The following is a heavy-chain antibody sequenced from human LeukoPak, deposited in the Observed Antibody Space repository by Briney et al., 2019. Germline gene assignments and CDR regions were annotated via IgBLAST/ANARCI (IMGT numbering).Heavy chain of an antibody. D-gene: IGHD6-13*01. Sequence: SETLSLTCAVYGGSFSGYYWSWIRQPPGKGLEWIGEINRSGSTNYNPSLKSRVTISVDTSKNQFSLKLSSVTAADTAVYYCARGRKSSSWYVGFDYWGQGTLVTVSS. CDR1: GGSFSGYY. CDR3: ARGRKSSSWYVGFDY. CDR2: INRSGST. J-gene: IGHJ4*02. V-gene: IGHV4-34*01.